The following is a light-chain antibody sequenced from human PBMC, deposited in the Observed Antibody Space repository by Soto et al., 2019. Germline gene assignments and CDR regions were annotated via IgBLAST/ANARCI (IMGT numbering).Light chain of an antibody. Sequence: QSALTQPASVSGSPGQSITISCTGSSSDVGGYNYVSWYQQHPGKAPKLMIYEVTNRPSGVSNRFSGSKSGNTASLTISGLQVEDEADYYCGSYTDSITYVFGTGTKVTVL. CDR1: SSDVGGYNY. CDR2: EVT. J-gene: IGLJ1*01. CDR3: GSYTDSITYV. V-gene: IGLV2-14*01.